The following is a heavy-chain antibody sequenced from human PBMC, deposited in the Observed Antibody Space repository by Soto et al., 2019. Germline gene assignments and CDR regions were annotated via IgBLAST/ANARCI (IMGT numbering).Heavy chain of an antibody. CDR2: INGRGDTT. CDR1: LFRSESYH. V-gene: IGHV3-23*01. Sequence: PWRSIRVGWVTGLFRSESYHMTWVRQAPGKGLEWVSGINGRGDTTFVADSVKGRFRISRHISTDTVYLQMNSLKPEDTAVYYCPKAGWGGTYEPYFDCWGRGTVVTVSS. D-gene: IGHD1-26*01. J-gene: IGHJ4*02. CDR3: PKAGWGGTYEPYFDC.